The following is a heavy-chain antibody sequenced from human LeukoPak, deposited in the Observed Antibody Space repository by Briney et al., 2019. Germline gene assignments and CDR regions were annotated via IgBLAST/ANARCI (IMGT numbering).Heavy chain of an antibody. CDR2: IYYSGST. CDR3: AGEGVYGSYWYFDL. Sequence: SETLSLTCTVSGGSISSYYWSWIRQPPGEGLEWIGYIYYSGSTNYNPSLKSRVTISVDTSKNQFSLKLSSVTAADTAVYYCAGEGVYGSYWYFDLWGRGTLVTVSS. V-gene: IGHV4-59*08. J-gene: IGHJ2*01. CDR1: GGSISSYY. D-gene: IGHD2-8*01.